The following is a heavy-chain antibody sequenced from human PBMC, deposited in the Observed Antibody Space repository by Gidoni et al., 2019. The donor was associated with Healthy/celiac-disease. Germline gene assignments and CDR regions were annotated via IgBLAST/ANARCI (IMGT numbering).Heavy chain of an antibody. CDR1: GLTVSSYA. V-gene: IGHV3-23*01. Sequence: EVQLLESGGGLVQHGGSLRLSGAAAGLTVSSYAMRWVRQAPGKGLQWFSAISGSGGSTSSAASVTVRFTLSLYNSKNTLSLHMISLRAEDTAVYYCAKCLGRWELLYSFDYCGQGTLVTVSS. J-gene: IGHJ4*02. CDR2: ISGSGGST. CDR3: AKCLGRWELLYSFDY. D-gene: IGHD1-26*01.